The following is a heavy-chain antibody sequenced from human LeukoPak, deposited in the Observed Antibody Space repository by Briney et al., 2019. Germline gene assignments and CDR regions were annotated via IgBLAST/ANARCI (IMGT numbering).Heavy chain of an antibody. D-gene: IGHD5-12*01. V-gene: IGHV1-46*01. CDR2: INPSGGST. CDR1: GYTFTNYY. CDR3: ARGRYSGYFDY. Sequence: ASVKVSCKASGYTFTNYYMHWVRQAPGQGLEWMGIINPSGGSTTYAQEFQGRATMTRDMSSTTVYMELSSLRSEDTAVYYCARGRYSGYFDYWGQGTLVTVSS. J-gene: IGHJ4*02.